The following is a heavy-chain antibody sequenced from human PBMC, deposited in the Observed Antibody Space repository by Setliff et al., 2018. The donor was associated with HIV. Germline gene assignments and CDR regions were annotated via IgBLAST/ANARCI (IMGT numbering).Heavy chain of an antibody. Sequence: SETLSLTCAVSGYSISNSNWWTWVRQPPGKGLEWIGEVSHSGTTNYNPSLKSRVTMSVDKSKNQFSLKLSSVTAADTAVYYCARDQRLSYWGQGTLVTVSS. V-gene: IGHV4-4*02. CDR2: VSHSGTT. CDR3: ARDQRLSY. CDR1: GYSISNSNW. J-gene: IGHJ4*02.